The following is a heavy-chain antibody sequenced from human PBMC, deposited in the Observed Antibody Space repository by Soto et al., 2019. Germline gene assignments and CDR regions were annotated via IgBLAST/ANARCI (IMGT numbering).Heavy chain of an antibody. V-gene: IGHV1-69*06. CDR3: ARGFDRFAYSSSPHYFDY. D-gene: IGHD6-6*01. CDR1: GGTFSSYA. J-gene: IGHJ4*02. CDR2: IIPIFGTA. Sequence: SVKVSCKASGGTFSSYAISWVRQAPGQGLEWMGGIIPIFGTANYAQKFQGRVTITADKSTSTAYMELSSLRSEDTAAYYCARGFDRFAYSSSPHYFDYWGQGTLVTVSS.